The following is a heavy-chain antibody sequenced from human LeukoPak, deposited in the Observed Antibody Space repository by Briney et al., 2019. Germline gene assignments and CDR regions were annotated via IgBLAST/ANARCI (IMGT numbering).Heavy chain of an antibody. CDR3: ASARQRIAVAGTLDY. J-gene: IGHJ4*02. D-gene: IGHD6-19*01. CDR2: IYSGGST. Sequence: GRSLRLSCAASGFTVSSNYMSWVRQAPGKGLEWVSVIYSGGSTYYADSVKGRFTISRDNSKNTLYLQMNSLRAEDTAVYYCASARQRIAVAGTLDYWGQGTLVTVSS. V-gene: IGHV3-53*01. CDR1: GFTVSSNY.